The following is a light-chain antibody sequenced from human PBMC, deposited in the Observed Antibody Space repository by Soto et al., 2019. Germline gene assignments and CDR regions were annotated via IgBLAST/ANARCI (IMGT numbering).Light chain of an antibody. CDR2: AAS. CDR1: QSISNY. Sequence: DIQMTQSPSSLSASVGDRVTITCRASQSISNYLNWYQQKPGKAPKLLIYAASSLQGGVPSRFSGSGSGTDFTLTVSNLQPEDFATYYCQQSYSFPHTFGQGTKVDIK. V-gene: IGKV1-39*01. J-gene: IGKJ1*01. CDR3: QQSYSFPHT.